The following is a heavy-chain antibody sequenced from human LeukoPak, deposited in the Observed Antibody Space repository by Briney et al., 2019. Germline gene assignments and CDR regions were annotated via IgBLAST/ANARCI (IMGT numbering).Heavy chain of an antibody. CDR2: INTNTWNP. D-gene: IGHD5-12*01. Sequence: ASVKVSCKSSGYTFTSYAMNWVRQAPGQGLEWMGWINTNTWNPTYAQGFTGRFVLYLDTSVRTACLQISSLKAEDTGVYYCARGGIVATEVYYYYMDVWGKGTTVTVSS. CDR1: GYTFTSYA. J-gene: IGHJ6*03. V-gene: IGHV7-4-1*02. CDR3: ARGGIVATEVYYYYMDV.